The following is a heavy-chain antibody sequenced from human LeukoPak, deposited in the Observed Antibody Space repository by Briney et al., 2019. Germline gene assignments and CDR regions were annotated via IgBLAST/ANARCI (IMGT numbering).Heavy chain of an antibody. CDR1: GFTFSSYA. D-gene: IGHD6-13*01. CDR2: ISGSGGST. V-gene: IGHV3-23*01. CDR3: ATSLSSSWYPNWFDP. Sequence: GGSLRLSCAASGFTFSSYAMSWVRQAPGKGLEWVSAISGSGGSTYYADSVKGRFTISRGNSKNTLYLQMNSLRAEDTAVYYCATSLSSSWYPNWFDPWGQGTLVTVSS. J-gene: IGHJ5*02.